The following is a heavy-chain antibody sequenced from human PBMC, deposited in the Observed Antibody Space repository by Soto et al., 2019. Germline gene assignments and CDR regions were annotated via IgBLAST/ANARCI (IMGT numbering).Heavy chain of an antibody. D-gene: IGHD3-3*01. V-gene: IGHV3-30-3*01. CDR1: GFTFSSYA. CDR2: ISYDGSNK. CDR3: ARRRSLYDFCSGYCIDY. Sequence: QVQLVESGGGVVQPGRSLRLSCAASGFTFSSYAMHWVRQAPGKGLEWVAVISYDGSNKYYADSVKGRFTISRDNSKNTLYLQMNSLRAEDTAVYYCARRRSLYDFCSGYCIDYWGQGTLVTVSS. J-gene: IGHJ4*02.